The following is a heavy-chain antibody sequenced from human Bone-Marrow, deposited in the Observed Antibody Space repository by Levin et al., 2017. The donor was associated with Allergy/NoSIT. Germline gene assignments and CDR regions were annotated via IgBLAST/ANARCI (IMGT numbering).Heavy chain of an antibody. J-gene: IGHJ4*02. V-gene: IGHV3-48*03. D-gene: IGHD3-10*01. CDR2: ISSRNTNI. CDR1: GFSFSSYE. Sequence: GGSLRLSCAASGFSFSSYEMNWVRQAPGKGLEWVSYISSRNTNIYYADSVKGRFTISRDKAENSLYLQMNSLRAEDTAIYDCAREGLFMVRVFDYWGRGTLVTVSS. CDR3: AREGLFMVRVFDY.